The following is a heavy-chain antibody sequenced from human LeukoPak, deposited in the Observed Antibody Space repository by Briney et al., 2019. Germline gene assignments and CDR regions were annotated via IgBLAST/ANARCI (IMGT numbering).Heavy chain of an antibody. J-gene: IGHJ4*02. V-gene: IGHV4-38-2*01. CDR1: GYSIGSGYY. Sequence: KTSETLSLTCAVSGYSIGSGYYWGWIRQPPGKGLEWIGSIYYSGSTYYNPSLKSRVTISVDTSKNQFSLKLSSVTAADTAVYYCARHPPGLGVFDYWGQGTLVTVSS. CDR3: ARHPPGLGVFDY. D-gene: IGHD3/OR15-3a*01. CDR2: IYYSGST.